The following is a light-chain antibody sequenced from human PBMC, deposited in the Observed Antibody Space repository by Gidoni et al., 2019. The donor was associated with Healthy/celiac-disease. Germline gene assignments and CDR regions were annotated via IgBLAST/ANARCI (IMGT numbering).Light chain of an antibody. CDR1: QSVSSSY. V-gene: IGKV3D-20*01. J-gene: IGKJ4*01. Sequence: DIVFTQSPATLSLSPGERATLSRAASQSVSSSYLSWYQQKPGLAPRLLIYDASSRATGIPDRFSGSGSGTDFTLTISRLEPEDFAVYYCQQYGNSRALTFXGXTKVEIK. CDR3: QQYGNSRALT. CDR2: DAS.